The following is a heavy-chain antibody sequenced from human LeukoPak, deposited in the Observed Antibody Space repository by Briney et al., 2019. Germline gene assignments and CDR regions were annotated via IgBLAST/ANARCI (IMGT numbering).Heavy chain of an antibody. J-gene: IGHJ4*02. CDR2: IYWNDDK. Sequence: SGPTLVNPTQTLTLTCTFSGFSLSTSGVGVGWIRQPPGKALEWLALIYWNDDKRYSPSLKSRLTITKDTSKNQVVLTMTNMDPVDTATYYCAHRQDCGGDCYHFDYWGQGTLATVSS. D-gene: IGHD2-21*02. CDR3: AHRQDCGGDCYHFDY. CDR1: GFSLSTSGVG. V-gene: IGHV2-5*01.